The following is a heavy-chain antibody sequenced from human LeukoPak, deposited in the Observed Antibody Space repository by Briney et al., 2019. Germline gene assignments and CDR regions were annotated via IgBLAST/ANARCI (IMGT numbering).Heavy chain of an antibody. CDR3: ARPHWDSSRYFDY. J-gene: IGHJ4*02. Sequence: SETLSLTCAVYGGSFSGYYWSWIRQPPGKGLGWIGEINHSGSTNYNPSLRSRVTISVDTSKNQFSLKLSSVTAADTAVYYCARPHWDSSRYFDYWGQGTLVTVSS. D-gene: IGHD5-18*01. CDR2: INHSGST. CDR1: GGSFSGYY. V-gene: IGHV4-34*01.